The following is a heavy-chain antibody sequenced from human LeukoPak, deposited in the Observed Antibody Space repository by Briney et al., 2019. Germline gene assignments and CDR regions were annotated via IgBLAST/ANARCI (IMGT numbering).Heavy chain of an antibody. V-gene: IGHV4-34*01. CDR2: INHSGST. Sequence: SETLSLTCADYGGSFSGYYWSWIRQPPGKGLEWIGEINHSGSTNCNPSLKSRVTISVDTSKNQFSLKLSSVTAADTAVYYCARDGPYSSSGHFDYWGQGTLVTVSS. J-gene: IGHJ4*02. D-gene: IGHD6-6*01. CDR1: GGSFSGYY. CDR3: ARDGPYSSSGHFDY.